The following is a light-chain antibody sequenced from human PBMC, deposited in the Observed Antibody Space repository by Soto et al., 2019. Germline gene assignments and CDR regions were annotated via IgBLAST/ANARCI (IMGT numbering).Light chain of an antibody. CDR3: AAWDDSLNAL. Sequence: QPVLTQPPSASGTPGQGVTISCSGSSSNIGDNPVNWYQQLPGAAPKLLIYINDQRPSGVPDRFSGSKSGTSASLAISGLQPEDEADYYCAAWDDSLNALFGTGTKVTVL. CDR1: SSNIGDNP. CDR2: IND. V-gene: IGLV1-44*01. J-gene: IGLJ1*01.